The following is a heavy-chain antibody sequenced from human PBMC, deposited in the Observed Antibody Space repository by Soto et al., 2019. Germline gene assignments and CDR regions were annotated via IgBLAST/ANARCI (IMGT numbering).Heavy chain of an antibody. CDR1: GNSISTGAYY. Sequence: SETLSLTCTVSGNSISTGAYYWSWLRQHPVKGLEWIGHIFYSGNTHYSPSLESRVTISVDTSKNQFSIKLTSVTVADMAVYYCAREGRSAAPQAGFDLWGQGTLVTVSS. D-gene: IGHD3-10*01. CDR3: AREGRSAAPQAGFDL. V-gene: IGHV4-31*03. J-gene: IGHJ4*02. CDR2: IFYSGNT.